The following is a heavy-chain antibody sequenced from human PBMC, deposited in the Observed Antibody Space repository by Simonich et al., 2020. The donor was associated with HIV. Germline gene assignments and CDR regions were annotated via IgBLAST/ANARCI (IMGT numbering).Heavy chain of an antibody. CDR2: IYYSGST. CDR1: GGSINNYY. CDR3: PRGVSGTAYFYYFMDV. J-gene: IGHJ6*03. Sequence: QVQVQESGPGLVKPSETLSLTCTVSGGSINNYYWNWIRQTPGKGLEWIGYIYYSGSTNYNPSFKSRVAMSVDTSKNQFSLKLSSVTAADTAVYYCPRGVSGTAYFYYFMDVWGKGTTVTVSS. D-gene: IGHD1-1*01. V-gene: IGHV4-59*12.